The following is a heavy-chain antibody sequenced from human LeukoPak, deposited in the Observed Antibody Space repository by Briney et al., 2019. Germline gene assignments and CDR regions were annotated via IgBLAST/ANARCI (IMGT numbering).Heavy chain of an antibody. CDR2: IYYSGST. D-gene: IGHD3-10*01. V-gene: IGHV4-59*12. Sequence: SETLSLTCTVSGGSISSYYWSWIRQPPGKGLEWIGYIYYSGSTNYNPSLKSRVTISVDTSKNQFSLKLSSVTAADTAVYYCARGGSLVRQWGQGTLVTVSS. CDR3: ARGGSLVRQ. CDR1: GGSISSYY. J-gene: IGHJ4*02.